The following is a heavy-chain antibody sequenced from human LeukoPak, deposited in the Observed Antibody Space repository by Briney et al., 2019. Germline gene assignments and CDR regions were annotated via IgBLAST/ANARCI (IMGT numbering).Heavy chain of an antibody. CDR1: GFTFADYT. V-gene: IGHV3-9*01. CDR3: AKGNWGSPFDI. D-gene: IGHD3-16*01. Sequence: GRSLRLSCVASGFTFADYTMHWVRQTPGKGLEWVAGITWDSGIIDYADSVRGRFTISRDNAKNSLFLQMNSLRAEETALYFFAKGNWGSPFDIWGQGTMVTVSS. CDR2: ITWDSGII. J-gene: IGHJ3*02.